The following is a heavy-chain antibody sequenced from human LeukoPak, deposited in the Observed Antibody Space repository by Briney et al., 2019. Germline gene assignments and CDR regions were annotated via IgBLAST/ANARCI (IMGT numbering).Heavy chain of an antibody. CDR3: ARGLTRYSSSWYGNDAFDI. D-gene: IGHD6-13*01. CDR2: TYYRSEWYN. CDR1: GDSVSSNSAA. J-gene: IGHJ3*02. V-gene: IGHV6-1*01. Sequence: SQTLSLTCAISGDSVSSNSAAWNWIRQSPSRGLEWLGRTYYRSEWYNDYAVSVKSRITINPDTSKNQFSLQLNSVTPEDTAVYYCARGLTRYSSSWYGNDAFDIWGQGTMVTVSS.